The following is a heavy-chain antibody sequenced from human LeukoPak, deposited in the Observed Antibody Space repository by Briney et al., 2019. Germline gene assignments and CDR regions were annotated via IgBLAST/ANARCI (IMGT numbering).Heavy chain of an antibody. J-gene: IGHJ4*02. CDR2: SNAGNGNT. CDR1: GYTFTSYP. Sequence: ASVKVSCKASGYTFTSYPMHWVRQAPGQRLEWMGWSNAGNGNTKHSQEFQGRVTITRDTSASTAYMELSRLRSEDMAVYYCARGIGGNYYFDYWGQGTLVTVSS. D-gene: IGHD4-23*01. CDR3: ARGIGGNYYFDY. V-gene: IGHV1-3*02.